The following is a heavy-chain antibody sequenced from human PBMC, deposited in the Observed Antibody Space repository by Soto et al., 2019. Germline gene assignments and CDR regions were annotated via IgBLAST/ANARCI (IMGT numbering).Heavy chain of an antibody. CDR2: VHYSGSI. Sequence: QLQLQESGPGLVKPSETLSLTCAVSGGSISTSTYYWGGIRQPPGRGLEWIGTVHYSGSIYYNPSLKRRVTRSVDTSKNQFSLRLTSVTAADTAVYYCARQLERRSWHYYYMDVWGKGTTVTVSS. CDR1: GGSISTSTYY. V-gene: IGHV4-39*01. J-gene: IGHJ6*03. CDR3: ARQLERRSWHYYYMDV. D-gene: IGHD1-1*01.